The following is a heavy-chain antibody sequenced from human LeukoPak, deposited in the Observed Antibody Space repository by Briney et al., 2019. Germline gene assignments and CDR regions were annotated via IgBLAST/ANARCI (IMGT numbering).Heavy chain of an antibody. D-gene: IGHD2-2*01. CDR1: GFTFSRHW. CDR2: INSDASDT. J-gene: IGHJ4*02. CDR3: ARICSSTDCLIPD. Sequence: GGSLRLSCAASGFTFSRHWMHWVRQAPGKGLVWISRINSDASDTNYADFVKGRFSISGDNAKNTVYLQINSLRDEDTAVYYCARICSSTDCLIPDWGQGTLVTVSS. V-gene: IGHV3-74*01.